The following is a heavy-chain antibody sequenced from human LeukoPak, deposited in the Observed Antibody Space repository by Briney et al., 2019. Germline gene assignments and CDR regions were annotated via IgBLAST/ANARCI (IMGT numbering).Heavy chain of an antibody. J-gene: IGHJ4*02. CDR2: INHSGST. CDR1: GGSFSGYY. CDR3: ARGAPSRTRPTPFDY. V-gene: IGHV4-34*01. Sequence: SETLSLTCAVYGGSFSGYYWSWIRQPPGKGLEWIGEINHSGSTNYNPSLKSRVTISVDTPKNQFSLKLSSVTAADTAVYYCARGAPSRTRPTPFDYWGQGTLVTVSS. D-gene: IGHD1-14*01.